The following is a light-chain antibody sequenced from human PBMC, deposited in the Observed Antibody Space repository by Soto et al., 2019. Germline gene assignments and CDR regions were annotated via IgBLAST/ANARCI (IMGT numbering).Light chain of an antibody. Sequence: DIQMTQSPSSLSASVGDRVTITCRASQSISSYLNWYQQNPGKAPKLLIYAASSLQSGVPSRFSGSGSGTDFTLTISSLQPEDVATYYCQQSYSTLGFTFGPGTKVDIK. V-gene: IGKV1-39*01. CDR3: QQSYSTLGFT. CDR2: AAS. CDR1: QSISSY. J-gene: IGKJ3*01.